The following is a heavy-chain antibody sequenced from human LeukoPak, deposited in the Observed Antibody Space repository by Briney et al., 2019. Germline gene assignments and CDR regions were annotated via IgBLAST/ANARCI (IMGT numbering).Heavy chain of an antibody. CDR1: GGSITSSSYF. J-gene: IGHJ4*02. V-gene: IGHV4-39*01. CDR3: ARHGVVVTPFDY. Sequence: SETLSLTCTVSGGSITSSSYFWGWIRQPPGKGLEWIGSIYYSGSTYYNPSHKSRVTISVDTSTNQFSLKLTSVTAADTAVYYCARHGVVVTPFDYWGQGTLVTVSS. D-gene: IGHD3-22*01. CDR2: IYYSGST.